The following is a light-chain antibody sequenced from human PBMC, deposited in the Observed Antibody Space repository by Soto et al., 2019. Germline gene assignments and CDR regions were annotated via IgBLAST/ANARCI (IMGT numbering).Light chain of an antibody. J-gene: IGKJ1*01. Sequence: DIQITQSPSTLSASVGDRVTITCWASQSISNWLVWYQQKPGKAPKMLIYQASSLESGVPSRFSGRGSGTEFTLTINRLQPEDFETYYCQQYNSYFWTFGQGTKVDIK. CDR1: QSISNW. CDR3: QQYNSYFWT. CDR2: QAS. V-gene: IGKV1-5*03.